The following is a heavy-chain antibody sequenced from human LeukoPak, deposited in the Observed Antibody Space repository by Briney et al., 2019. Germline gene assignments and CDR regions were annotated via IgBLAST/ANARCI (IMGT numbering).Heavy chain of an antibody. J-gene: IGHJ3*02. Sequence: GGSLRLSCAASGFTFSNYGMHWVRQAPGKGLEWVAVISYDGSNKYYADSVKGRFTISRDNSKNTLYLQMNSLRAEDTAVYYCAKDQGYSSSWYAFDIWGQGTMVTVSS. CDR1: GFTFSNYG. CDR3: AKDQGYSSSWYAFDI. V-gene: IGHV3-30*18. CDR2: ISYDGSNK. D-gene: IGHD6-13*01.